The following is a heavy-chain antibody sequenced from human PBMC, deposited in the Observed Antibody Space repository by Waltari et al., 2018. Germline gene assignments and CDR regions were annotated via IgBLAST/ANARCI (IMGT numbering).Heavy chain of an antibody. CDR3: ARDDGGNPSGANWYFDL. D-gene: IGHD2-15*01. V-gene: IGHV1-69*04. CDR2: IIPILGIA. CDR1: GGTFSSYA. J-gene: IGHJ2*01. Sequence: QVQLVQSGAEVKKPGSSVKVSCKASGGTFSSYAISWVRQAPGQGLEWMGGIIPILGIANYAQKFQGRVTITADESTSTAYMELSSLRSEDTAVYYCARDDGGNPSGANWYFDLWGRGTLVTVSS.